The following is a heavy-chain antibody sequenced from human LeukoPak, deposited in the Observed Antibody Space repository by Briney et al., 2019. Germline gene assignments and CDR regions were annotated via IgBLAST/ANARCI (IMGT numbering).Heavy chain of an antibody. J-gene: IGHJ4*02. D-gene: IGHD5-24*01. CDR2: ISYDGSNK. CDR3: ARSDGYIPSGYFDY. CDR1: GFTFSSYA. Sequence: GGSLRLSCAASGFTFSSYAMHWVRQAPGKGLEWVAVISYDGSNKYYADSVKGRFTISRDNSKNTLYLQMNSLRAEDTALYYCARSDGYIPSGYFDYWGQGTLVTVSS. V-gene: IGHV3-30*01.